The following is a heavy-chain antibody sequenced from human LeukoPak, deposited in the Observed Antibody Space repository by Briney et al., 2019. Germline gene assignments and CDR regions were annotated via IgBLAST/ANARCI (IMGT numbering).Heavy chain of an antibody. Sequence: GGSLRLSCAASGFTFSTYSMNWVRQAPGKGLEWVSSISSSSSYIYYADSVKGRFTISRDNAKNSLYLQMNSLRAEDTAVYCCAGYGSGSHYYYYYYYMDVWGKGTTVTVSS. D-gene: IGHD3-10*01. CDR3: AGYGSGSHYYYYYYYMDV. J-gene: IGHJ6*03. V-gene: IGHV3-21*04. CDR1: GFTFSTYS. CDR2: ISSSSSYI.